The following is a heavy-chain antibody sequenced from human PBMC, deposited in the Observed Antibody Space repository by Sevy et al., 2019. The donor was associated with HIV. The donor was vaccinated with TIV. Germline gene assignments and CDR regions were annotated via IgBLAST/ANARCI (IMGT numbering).Heavy chain of an antibody. V-gene: IGHV4-39*01. J-gene: IGHJ4*02. CDR3: ASRSPQTRNSGSYSGAFDY. CDR2: IYYSGST. CDR1: GGSISSSSYY. Sequence: SETLSLTCTVSGGSISSSSYYWGWIRQPPGKGLEWIGSIYYSGSTYYNPSLKSRVTISVDTSKNQFSLKVSSVTAADTAVYYCASRSPQTRNSGSYSGAFDYWGQGTLVTVSS. D-gene: IGHD1-26*01.